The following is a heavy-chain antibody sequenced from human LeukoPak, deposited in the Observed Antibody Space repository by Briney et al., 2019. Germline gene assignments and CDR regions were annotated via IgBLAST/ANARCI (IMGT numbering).Heavy chain of an antibody. CDR2: ISAYNGNT. Sequence: GASVKVSCKASGYTFTSYGISWVRQAPGQGLEWMGWISAYNGNTNYAQKLQGRVTMTTDTSTSTAYMELRSLRSDDTAVYYCASGGIVVVTDDAFDIWGQGTMVTVSS. CDR3: ASGGIVVVTDDAFDI. CDR1: GYTFTSYG. J-gene: IGHJ3*02. V-gene: IGHV1-18*01. D-gene: IGHD3-22*01.